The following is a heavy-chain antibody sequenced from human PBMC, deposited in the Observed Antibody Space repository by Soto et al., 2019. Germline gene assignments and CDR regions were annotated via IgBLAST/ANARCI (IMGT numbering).Heavy chain of an antibody. CDR3: ARGNDYVYFYDY. CDR2: ISRSGNI. Sequence: QVQLQESGPGLAKPSQTLSLICTVCGGSLTTGDYYWTWIRQSPGEGLEWIGYISRSGNIFYNPSLKSRITISLDTSKDQFSLKLNSVTAADTAVYYCARGNDYVYFYDYWGQGTRVTVSS. V-gene: IGHV4-30-4*01. CDR1: GGSLTTGDYY. J-gene: IGHJ4*02. D-gene: IGHD4-17*01.